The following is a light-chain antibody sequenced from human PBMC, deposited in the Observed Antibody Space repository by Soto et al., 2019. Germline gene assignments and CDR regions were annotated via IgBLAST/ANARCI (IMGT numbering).Light chain of an antibody. CDR2: GAS. J-gene: IGKJ1*01. Sequence: EIVLTQSPATLSVSPVDRATLSGMASQSVSGDLAWYQQHPGQAPRLLIYGASTRATGIPARFSGSWSGTEFTLTISSLQSEDFAVYYCQQYNNWPPWTFGQGTKVDI. V-gene: IGKV3-15*01. CDR3: QQYNNWPPWT. CDR1: QSVSGD.